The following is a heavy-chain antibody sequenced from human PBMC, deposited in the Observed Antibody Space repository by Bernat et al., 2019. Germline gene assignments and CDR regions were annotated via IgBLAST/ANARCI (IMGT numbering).Heavy chain of an antibody. CDR1: GGSISSYY. CDR3: ATRDPDYDDSSGYYPFQH. Sequence: QVQLQESGPGLVKPSETLSLTCTVSGGSISSYYWSWIRQPPGKGLEWIGYIYYSGSTNYNPSLKSRVTITVDTSKNQFSLKLGSVTAADTAVYYCATRDPDYDDSSGYYPFQHWGQGTLVTVSS. V-gene: IGHV4-59*08. J-gene: IGHJ1*01. CDR2: IYYSGST. D-gene: IGHD3-22*01.